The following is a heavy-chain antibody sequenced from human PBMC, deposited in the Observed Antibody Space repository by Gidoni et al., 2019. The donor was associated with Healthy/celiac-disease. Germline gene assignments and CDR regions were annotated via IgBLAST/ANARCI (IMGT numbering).Heavy chain of an antibody. CDR1: GFTFSSYS. J-gene: IGHJ6*02. CDR2: ISSSSSYI. CDR3: ARVNRITMVRGLYYGMDV. D-gene: IGHD3-10*01. V-gene: IGHV3-21*01. Sequence: EVQLVESGGGLVKPGGSLRLSCAASGFTFSSYSMNWVRQAPGKGLEWVSSISSSSSYIYYADSVKGRFTISRDNAKNSLYLQMNSLRAEDTAVYYCARVNRITMVRGLYYGMDVWGQGTTVTVSS.